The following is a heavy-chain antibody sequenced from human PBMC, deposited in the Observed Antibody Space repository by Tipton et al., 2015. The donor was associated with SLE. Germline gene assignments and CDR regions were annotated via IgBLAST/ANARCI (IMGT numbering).Heavy chain of an antibody. Sequence: TLSLTCAVSGDSITSDYYWGWIRQPPGKGLEWIASINHRGSTYYNPSLKSRVTISLDTSKNQFSLKLTSVTAADTAVFYCASTLGYKYFFDHWGQGTLVPVSS. CDR2: INHRGST. CDR3: ASTLGYKYFFDH. V-gene: IGHV4-38-2*01. J-gene: IGHJ4*02. CDR1: GDSITSDYY. D-gene: IGHD5-18*01.